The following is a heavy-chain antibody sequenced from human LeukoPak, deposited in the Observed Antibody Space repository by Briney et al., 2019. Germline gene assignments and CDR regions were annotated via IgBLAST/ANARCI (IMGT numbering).Heavy chain of an antibody. Sequence: GSLRLSCPASGLTFSSYWMSWVRQAPGKGLEWVANINLDGSDKSYVGSVKGRFTISRDNAKNSLYLQMKSLGPEDTVVYYCARDYDYSLDYGGQGTLVTVSS. CDR2: INLDGSDK. CDR1: GLTFSSYW. D-gene: IGHD4/OR15-4a*01. V-gene: IGHV3-7*01. CDR3: ARDYDYSLDY. J-gene: IGHJ4*02.